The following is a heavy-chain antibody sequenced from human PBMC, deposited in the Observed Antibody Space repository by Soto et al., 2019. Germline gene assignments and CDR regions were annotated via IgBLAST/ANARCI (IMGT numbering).Heavy chain of an antibody. CDR1: GGSISSSSYY. CDR2: IYYSGST. Sequence: PSVTLSLTCTVSGGSISSSSYYWGWIRQPPGKGLEWIGSIYYSGSTYYNPSLKSRVTISVDTSKNQFSLKLSSVTAADTAVYYCASFIWFGSNNWFDPWGQGTLVTVSS. D-gene: IGHD3-10*01. CDR3: ASFIWFGSNNWFDP. V-gene: IGHV4-39*01. J-gene: IGHJ5*02.